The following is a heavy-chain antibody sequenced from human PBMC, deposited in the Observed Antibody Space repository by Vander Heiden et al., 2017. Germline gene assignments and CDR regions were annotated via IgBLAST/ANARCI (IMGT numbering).Heavy chain of an antibody. D-gene: IGHD3-10*01. V-gene: IGHV1-2*02. Sequence: QVQLVQSGAEEKKPGASVKLPCKASGYTLTRHSTHWGRQASAQGLEWMGWINPNSGGTNYAQKFQGRVTMTRDTSISTAYMELSRLRSDDTAVYYCARDHNSIRDGSGSCDYWGQGTLVTVSS. CDR3: ARDHNSIRDGSGSCDY. CDR1: GYTLTRHS. CDR2: INPNSGGT. J-gene: IGHJ4*02.